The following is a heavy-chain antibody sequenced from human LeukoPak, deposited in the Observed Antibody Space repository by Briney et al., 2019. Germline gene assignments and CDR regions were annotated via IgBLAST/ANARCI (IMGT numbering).Heavy chain of an antibody. CDR2: ITTSGST. CDR3: AKAPVWNYYYGLDV. D-gene: IGHD2-21*01. J-gene: IGHJ6*02. V-gene: IGHV3-23*01. Sequence: RGSPRISGASSGSAASDNGNNAMSWGRHATGKGLEWVSGITTSGSTYYADSVKGRFTISRENSNNTLYLHMDSLRAEDTAVYYCAKAPVWNYYYGLDVWGQGTTVTVSS. CDR1: GSAASDNGNNA.